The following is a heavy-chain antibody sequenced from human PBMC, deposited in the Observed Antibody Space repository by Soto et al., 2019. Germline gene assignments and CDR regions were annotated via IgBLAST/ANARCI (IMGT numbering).Heavy chain of an antibody. J-gene: IGHJ1*01. CDR3: AKDPGLGFWSGYPLAEYFQH. Sequence: EVQLLESGGGLVQPGGSLRLSCAASGFTFSSYAMSWVRQAPGKGLEWVSAISGSGGSTYYADSVKGRFTISRDNSKKTLYLQMNSLRAEDTAVYYCAKDPGLGFWSGYPLAEYFQHWGQGTLVTVSS. V-gene: IGHV3-23*01. D-gene: IGHD3-3*01. CDR1: GFTFSSYA. CDR2: ISGSGGST.